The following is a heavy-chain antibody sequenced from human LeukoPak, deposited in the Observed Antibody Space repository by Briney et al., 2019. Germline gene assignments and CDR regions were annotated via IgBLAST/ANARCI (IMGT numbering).Heavy chain of an antibody. CDR2: FDPDEAET. CDR1: GYTVTEFS. Sequence: SVNVSCKVSGYTVTEFSIHWVQQAPGNGREWMGGFDPDEAETICARKFQGRVTMTEDLSTDTASMELSSLRSEDTAVYYCATDLLINGGWFYDWGQGTLVTVSS. J-gene: IGHJ4*02. V-gene: IGHV1-24*01. CDR3: ATDLLINGGWFYD. D-gene: IGHD6-19*01.